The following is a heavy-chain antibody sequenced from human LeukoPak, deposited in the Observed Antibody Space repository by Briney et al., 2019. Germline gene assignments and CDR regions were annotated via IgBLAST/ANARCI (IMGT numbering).Heavy chain of an antibody. CDR1: GFTVSSNY. CDR3: ARDRFHYYGSGRYTSYYFDY. CDR2: IYSGGST. D-gene: IGHD3-10*01. V-gene: IGHV3-53*04. Sequence: PGGSLRLSCAASGFTVSSNYMSWVRQAPGKGLEWVSVIYSGGSTYYADSVKGRFTISRHNSKNTLYLQMNSLRAEDTAVYYCARDRFHYYGSGRYTSYYFDYWGQGTLVTVSS. J-gene: IGHJ4*02.